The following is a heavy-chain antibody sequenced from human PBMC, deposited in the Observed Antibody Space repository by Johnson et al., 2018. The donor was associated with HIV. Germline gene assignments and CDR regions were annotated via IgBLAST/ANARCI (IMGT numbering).Heavy chain of an antibody. CDR2: ISYDGSNK. V-gene: IGHV3-30*14. CDR3: AKETRGSRSAFDV. CDR1: GFTFSSYA. D-gene: IGHD2-2*01. J-gene: IGHJ3*01. Sequence: QVQLVESGGGVVQPGRSLRLSCAASGFTFSSYAMHWVRQAPGKGLEWVAVISYDGSNKYYADSVKGRFTISRDNSKNMLYLQMNSLRAEDTAVSYCAKETRGSRSAFDVWGQGTMVTVSS.